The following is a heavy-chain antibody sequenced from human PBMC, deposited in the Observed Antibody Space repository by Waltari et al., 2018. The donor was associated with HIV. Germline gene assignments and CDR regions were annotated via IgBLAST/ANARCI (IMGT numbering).Heavy chain of an antibody. V-gene: IGHV1-69*01. J-gene: IGHJ4*02. D-gene: IGHD6-6*01. Sequence: QVQLVQSGAEVKKPGSSVKVSCKASGGTFSSYAITWVRQAPVQGLEWMGGFTPIFGTANYAQNFQGRVTITADESTSTAYMELSSLRSEDTAVYYGARLSEIYSSSSGAFDYWGQGTLVTVSS. CDR1: GGTFSSYA. CDR2: FTPIFGTA. CDR3: ARLSEIYSSSSGAFDY.